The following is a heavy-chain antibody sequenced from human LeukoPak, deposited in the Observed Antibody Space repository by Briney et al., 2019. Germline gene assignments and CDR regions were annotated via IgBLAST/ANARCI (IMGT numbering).Heavy chain of an antibody. J-gene: IGHJ4*02. CDR3: ARDYSGWYGGYFDY. CDR2: IHHSGTT. Sequence: SSETLSLTCTVSGYSISNGYYWGWIRQPPGKGLEWIGNIHHSGTTYYNPSLKSRVTKSLDTSKNQFSLKLSSVTAADTAVYYCARDYSGWYGGYFDYWGQGTLVTVSS. D-gene: IGHD6-19*01. CDR1: GYSISNGYY. V-gene: IGHV4-38-2*02.